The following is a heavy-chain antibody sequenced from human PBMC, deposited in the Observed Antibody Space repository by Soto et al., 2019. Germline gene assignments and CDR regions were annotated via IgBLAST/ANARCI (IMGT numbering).Heavy chain of an antibody. CDR2: ISGYNGNT. V-gene: IGHV1-18*01. Sequence: QVQLVQSGAEVKKPGASVKVSCKASGYTFTSYGVSWVRQAPGQGLEWMGWISGYNGNTNYAQRFQGRVAMTTEASTSTAYMELRGLKSDDTAMYYCARDLSQTVMIDNYFDHWGQGTPVTVSS. J-gene: IGHJ4*02. D-gene: IGHD2-21*01. CDR1: GYTFTSYG. CDR3: ARDLSQTVMIDNYFDH.